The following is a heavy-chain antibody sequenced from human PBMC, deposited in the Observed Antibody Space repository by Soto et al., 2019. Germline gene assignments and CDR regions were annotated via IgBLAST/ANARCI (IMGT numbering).Heavy chain of an antibody. CDR1: GYSFTSYW. Sequence: PGESLKISGKGSGYSFTSYWISWVRQMPGKGLEWMGRIDPSDSYTNYSPSFQGHVTISADKSISTAYLQWSSLKASDTAMYYCARYWYSWNYKNWFDPWGQGTLVTVSS. J-gene: IGHJ5*02. V-gene: IGHV5-10-1*01. CDR3: ARYWYSWNYKNWFDP. D-gene: IGHD1-7*01. CDR2: IDPSDSYT.